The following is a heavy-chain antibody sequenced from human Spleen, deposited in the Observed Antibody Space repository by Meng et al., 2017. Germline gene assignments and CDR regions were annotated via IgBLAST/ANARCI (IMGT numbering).Heavy chain of an antibody. D-gene: IGHD3-3*01. J-gene: IGHJ4*02. CDR1: GYTFTSYY. Sequence: ASVKVSCKASGYTFTSYYMHWVRQAPGQGLEWMGIINPSGGSTSYAQKFQGRVTMTRDTSTSTVYMELSSLRSEDTAVYYCARDSGYDFWSGYYIGGYGRYWGQGTLVTVSS. CDR3: ARDSGYDFWSGYYIGGYGRY. V-gene: IGHV1-46*01. CDR2: INPSGGST.